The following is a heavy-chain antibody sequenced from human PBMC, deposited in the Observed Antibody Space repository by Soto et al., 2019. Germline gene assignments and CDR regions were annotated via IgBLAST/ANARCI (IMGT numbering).Heavy chain of an antibody. CDR1: GYTFTSYY. J-gene: IGHJ6*02. V-gene: IGHV1-46*01. Sequence: ASVKVSCKASGYTFTSYYMHWVRQAPGQGLEWMGIINPSGGSTSYAQKFQGRVTMTRDTSTSTVYMELSSLRSEDTAVYYCARDCSSTSCYDRSMDVWGQGTTVTVSS. CDR2: INPSGGST. D-gene: IGHD2-2*01. CDR3: ARDCSSTSCYDRSMDV.